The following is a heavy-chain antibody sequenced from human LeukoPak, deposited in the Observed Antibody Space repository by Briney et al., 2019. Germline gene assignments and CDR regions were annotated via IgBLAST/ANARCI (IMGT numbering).Heavy chain of an antibody. Sequence: PSETLSLTCAVYGGSFSGYYWGWIRQPPGKGLEWIGEINHSGSTNYNPSLKSRVAMSVDTPMNQFSLKLSSVTAADTAVYYCATIGPYWYFDLWGRGTLVTVSS. CDR1: GGSFSGYY. CDR3: ATIGPYWYFDL. V-gene: IGHV4-34*01. CDR2: INHSGST. D-gene: IGHD3-22*01. J-gene: IGHJ2*01.